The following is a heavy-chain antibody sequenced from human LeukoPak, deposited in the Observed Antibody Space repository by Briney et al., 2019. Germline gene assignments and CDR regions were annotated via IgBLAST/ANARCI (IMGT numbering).Heavy chain of an antibody. D-gene: IGHD3-22*01. Sequence: GGSLRLSCAASGFTFSSYGMHWVRQAPGKGLEWVAFIRYDGSNKYYADSVKGRFTISRDNSKNTLYLQMNSLRAEDTAVYYCARAPQITYYYDSSGNTGEGYWGQGTLVTVSS. V-gene: IGHV3-30*02. CDR3: ARAPQITYYYDSSGNTGEGY. J-gene: IGHJ4*02. CDR1: GFTFSSYG. CDR2: IRYDGSNK.